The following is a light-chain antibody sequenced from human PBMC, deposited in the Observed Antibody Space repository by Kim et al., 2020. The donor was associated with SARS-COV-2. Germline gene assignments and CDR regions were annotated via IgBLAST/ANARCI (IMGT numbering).Light chain of an antibody. CDR3: QQYNRWPPWT. CDR2: GAF. J-gene: IGKJ2*02. Sequence: VSPGERATPSCRASQSLDSNVAWYQQKPGQAPRLLIYGAFTRATGVPARVSGSGSGTEYTLTISNLQSQDSAVYYCQQYNRWPPWTFGQGTKLEI. V-gene: IGKV3-15*01. CDR1: QSLDSN.